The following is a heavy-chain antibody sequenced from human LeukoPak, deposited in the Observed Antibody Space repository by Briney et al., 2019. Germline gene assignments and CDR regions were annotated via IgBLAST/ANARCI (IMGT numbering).Heavy chain of an antibody. Sequence: PSETLSLTCTVSGGSISSSSYYWSWIRQPPGKGLEWIGYIYYSGSTNYNPSLKSRVTISVDTSKNQFSLKLSSVTAADTAVYYCARAPYSSSPKPGRYYYYGMDVWGQGTTVTVSS. V-gene: IGHV4-61*01. D-gene: IGHD6-6*01. CDR2: IYYSGST. J-gene: IGHJ6*02. CDR1: GGSISSSSYY. CDR3: ARAPYSSSPKPGRYYYYGMDV.